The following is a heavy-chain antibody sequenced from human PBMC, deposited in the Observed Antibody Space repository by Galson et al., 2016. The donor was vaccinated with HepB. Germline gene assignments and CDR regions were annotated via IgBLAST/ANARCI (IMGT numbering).Heavy chain of an antibody. CDR1: GFTFSSYA. CDR3: AKDLGSTTGFYYYTIDV. CDR2: ISRGSVNI. J-gene: IGHJ6*02. Sequence: SLRLSCAASGFTFSSYAINWVRQAPGKGLDWVSTISRGSVNIYYADSVRGRFTISRDNSMNTLFLQMNSLRVEDTAVYFCAKDLGSTTGFYYYTIDVWGQGTTVTVSS. V-gene: IGHV3-23*01. D-gene: IGHD4-17*01.